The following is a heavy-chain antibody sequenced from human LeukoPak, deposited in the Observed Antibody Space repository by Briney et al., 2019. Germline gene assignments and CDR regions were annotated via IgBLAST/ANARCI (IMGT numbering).Heavy chain of an antibody. CDR1: GYRFTTYW. V-gene: IGHV5-51*01. D-gene: IGHD6-19*01. CDR3: ARSGYSSGSYFDY. Sequence: GESLKISCKGSGYRFTTYWIGWVRQMPGKGLEWMGIIYPGDSDTRYSPSFQGQVTISADKSISTAYLQWSSLKASDTAMYYCARSGYSSGSYFDYWGQGTLVTVSS. CDR2: IYPGDSDT. J-gene: IGHJ4*02.